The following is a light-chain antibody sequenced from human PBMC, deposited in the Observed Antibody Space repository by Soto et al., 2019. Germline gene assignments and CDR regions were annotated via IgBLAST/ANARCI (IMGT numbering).Light chain of an antibody. Sequence: EIVLTQSPATLYLSPGERATLSCRASQSLSTYLAWYQQKPGQAPRLLISDASNRATGIPARFSGSGSGTDFTLTISSLQAEDSAVYYCQQRANWPLTFGGGTKVEIK. CDR1: QSLSTY. V-gene: IGKV3-11*01. J-gene: IGKJ4*01. CDR3: QQRANWPLT. CDR2: DAS.